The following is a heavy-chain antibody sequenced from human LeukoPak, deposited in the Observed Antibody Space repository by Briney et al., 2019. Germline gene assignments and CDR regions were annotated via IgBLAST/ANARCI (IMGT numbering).Heavy chain of an antibody. D-gene: IGHD3-10*01. J-gene: IGHJ4*02. Sequence: SETLSLTCTVSGGSISSSSYYWGWIRQPPGKGLEWIGSIHNSGSTYYNPSLKSRVTISVDTSKTQFSLKVRSVTAADTAVYYCARLWFGELPSFDYWGQGTLVTVSS. CDR1: GGSISSSSYY. CDR2: IHNSGST. V-gene: IGHV4-39*01. CDR3: ARLWFGELPSFDY.